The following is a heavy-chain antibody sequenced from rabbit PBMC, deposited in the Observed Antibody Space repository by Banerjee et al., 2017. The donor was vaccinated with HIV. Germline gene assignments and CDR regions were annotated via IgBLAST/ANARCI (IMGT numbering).Heavy chain of an antibody. Sequence: QEQLVESGGGLVRPEGSLKLSCTASGFSFSNKAVMCWVRQAPGKGLQWIACINAVTGKAVYATWAKGRFTFSKTSSTTVTLQMTSLTAADTATYFCATDLYGVGGFNLWGPGTLVTVS. J-gene: IGHJ4*01. CDR1: GFSFSNKAV. CDR3: ATDLYGVGGFNL. CDR2: INAVTGKA. V-gene: IGHV1S45*01. D-gene: IGHD2-1*01.